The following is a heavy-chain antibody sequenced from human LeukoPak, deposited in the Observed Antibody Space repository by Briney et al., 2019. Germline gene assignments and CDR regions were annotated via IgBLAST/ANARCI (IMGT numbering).Heavy chain of an antibody. J-gene: IGHJ3*02. CDR1: GFTFDDYG. Sequence: GESLRLSCAASGFTFDDYGMTWVRQAPGKGLEWVSIITWNGGSTGYADSVKGRFTISRDNAKNSLYLQMNSLRAEDTALYYCGRGAGALDIWGQGTMVTVSS. V-gene: IGHV3-20*04. CDR2: ITWNGGST. CDR3: GRGAGALDI.